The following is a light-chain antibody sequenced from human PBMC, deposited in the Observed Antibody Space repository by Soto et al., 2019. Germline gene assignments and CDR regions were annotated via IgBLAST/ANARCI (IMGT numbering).Light chain of an antibody. J-gene: IGKJ2*01. CDR2: AAS. V-gene: IGKV3-20*01. Sequence: IVLTQSPDTLSLTRGERATLSCRASQSVSSSYLAWYQQKPGQAPRLLIYAASSRATGIPDRFSGSGSGTDFTLTISRLEPEDFAVYYCQQYGSSSYTFGQGTKLEIK. CDR1: QSVSSSY. CDR3: QQYGSSSYT.